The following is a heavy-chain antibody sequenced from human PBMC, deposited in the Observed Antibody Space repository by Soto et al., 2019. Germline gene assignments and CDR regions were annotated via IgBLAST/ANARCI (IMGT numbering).Heavy chain of an antibody. V-gene: IGHV4-59*02. CDR3: ARDSGYSSGWASRGYFDY. CDR1: GCSVSRDY. D-gene: IGHD6-19*01. J-gene: IGHJ4*02. CDR2: IYYSGST. Sequence: SGPLSLSFTVPGCSVSRDYWTWMRRPPRKGLEWIGYIYYSGSTNYNPSLKSRVTISVDKSKNQFSLKLSSVTAADTAVYYCARDSGYSSGWASRGYFDYWGQGTLVTVSS.